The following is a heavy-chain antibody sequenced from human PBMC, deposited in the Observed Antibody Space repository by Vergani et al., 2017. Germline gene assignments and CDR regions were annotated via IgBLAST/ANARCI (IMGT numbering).Heavy chain of an antibody. D-gene: IGHD3-10*01. V-gene: IGHV4-59*01. CDR3: ARSLIYYGAGSPDY. CDR2: VSFRGDT. Sequence: QVQLQESGPGLVKPSETLSLTCSVSGDSMNTYYWTWIRQPPGKGLEWMGYVSFRGDTLYDPSVKGRMTISLNTSSNQFSLYLTSVTAADTAVYYCARSLIYYGAGSPDYWGQGTLVTVSS. J-gene: IGHJ4*02. CDR1: GDSMNTYY.